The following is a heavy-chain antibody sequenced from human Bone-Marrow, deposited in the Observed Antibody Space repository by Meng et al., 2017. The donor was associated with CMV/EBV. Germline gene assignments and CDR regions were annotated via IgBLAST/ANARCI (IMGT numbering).Heavy chain of an antibody. CDR2: ISYSGTT. J-gene: IGHJ6*02. V-gene: IGHV4-39*07. Sequence: SETLSLTCTVSGGSISSSSYYWGWIRQPPGKGLEWIGTISYSGTTYYNPSLESRVSISVDTSQNQFSLKLSSVTAADTAVYYCARDLAYSSSHYYYGMDVWGQGTTVTVSS. D-gene: IGHD6-6*01. CDR1: GGSISSSSYY. CDR3: ARDLAYSSSHYYYGMDV.